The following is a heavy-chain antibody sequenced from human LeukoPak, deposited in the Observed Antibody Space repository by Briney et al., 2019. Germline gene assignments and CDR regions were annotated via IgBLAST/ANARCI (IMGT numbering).Heavy chain of an antibody. CDR2: ISYDGSNK. Sequence: PGRSLRLSCAASGFTFSSYAMHWVRQAPGKGLEWVAVISYDGSNKYYADSVKGRFTISRDNSKNTLYLQMNSLRAEDTAVYYCAKVGPEWFGELSGYYYYYMDVWGKGTTVTVSS. D-gene: IGHD3-10*01. CDR3: AKVGPEWFGELSGYYYYYMDV. V-gene: IGHV3-30-3*01. CDR1: GFTFSSYA. J-gene: IGHJ6*03.